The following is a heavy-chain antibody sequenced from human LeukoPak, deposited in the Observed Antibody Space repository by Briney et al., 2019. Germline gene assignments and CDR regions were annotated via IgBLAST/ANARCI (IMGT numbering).Heavy chain of an antibody. J-gene: IGHJ4*02. Sequence: PSETLSLTCTVSGGSISPYCWSWIRQPPGKGLEWIGYIRYSGNSNYNPSLESRVTISIDTSKNQFSLRLSSVTAADTAIYYCARSPIIGGDNYVILYDSWGQGALVTVSS. D-gene: IGHD5-24*01. CDR1: GGSISPYC. V-gene: IGHV4-59*08. CDR2: IRYSGNS. CDR3: ARSPIIGGDNYVILYDS.